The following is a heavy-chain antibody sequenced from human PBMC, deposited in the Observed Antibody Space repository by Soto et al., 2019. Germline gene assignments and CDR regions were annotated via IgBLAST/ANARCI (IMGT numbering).Heavy chain of an antibody. Sequence: QVQLQQWGAGLLKPSETLSLTCAVYGGSFSPYFWSWIRQPPGKGLEWIGEINHSGSTNYTPSLTRRATLSVDTSKNQVSLKLTSVTAADTAVYYCARLASGWQYYYFDFWGRGTPVTVSS. V-gene: IGHV4-34*01. CDR2: INHSGST. D-gene: IGHD6-19*01. CDR1: GGSFSPYF. J-gene: IGHJ2*01. CDR3: ARLASGWQYYYFDF.